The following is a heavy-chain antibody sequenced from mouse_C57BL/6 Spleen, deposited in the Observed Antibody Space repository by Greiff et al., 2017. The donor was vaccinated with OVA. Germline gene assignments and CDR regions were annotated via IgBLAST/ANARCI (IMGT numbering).Heavy chain of an antibody. J-gene: IGHJ3*01. CDR3: ARPRGFAY. CDR1: GFTFSDYG. V-gene: IGHV5-17*01. CDR2: ISSGSSTI. Sequence: EVKLMESGGGLVKPGGSLKLSCAASGFTFSDYGMHWVRQAPEKGLEWVAYISSGSSTIYYADTVKGRFTISRDNAKNTLFLQMTSLRSDDTAMYYCARPRGFAYWGQGTLVTVSA.